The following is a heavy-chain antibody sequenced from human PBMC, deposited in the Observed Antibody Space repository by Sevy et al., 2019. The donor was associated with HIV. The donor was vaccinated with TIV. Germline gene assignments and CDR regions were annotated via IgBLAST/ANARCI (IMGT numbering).Heavy chain of an antibody. CDR3: TRESSSFDS. V-gene: IGHV3-74*03. CDR1: GYTFNRNT. CDR2: ISSDGTYK. D-gene: IGHD2-2*01. Sequence: GGSLRLSCAASGYTFNRNTMHWVRQVPGKGLVWVSGISSDGTYKTYADSVKGRFTISRDNAKSTLYLQMNSLRAEDTAVYYCTRESSSFDSWGQGTLVTVSS. J-gene: IGHJ5*01.